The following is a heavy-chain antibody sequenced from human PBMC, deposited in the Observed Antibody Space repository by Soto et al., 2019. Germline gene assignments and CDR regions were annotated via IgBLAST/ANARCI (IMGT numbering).Heavy chain of an antibody. CDR3: ARVRLLGSGYYGMDV. Sequence: SETLSLTCTVSGGSISSYYWSWIRQPPGKGLEWIGYMYYSGSTNYNPSLKSRVTISVDTSKNQFSLKLSSVTAADTAVYYCARVRLLGSGYYGMDVWGQGTTVTVSS. V-gene: IGHV4-59*01. CDR2: MYYSGST. D-gene: IGHD2-15*01. J-gene: IGHJ6*02. CDR1: GGSISSYY.